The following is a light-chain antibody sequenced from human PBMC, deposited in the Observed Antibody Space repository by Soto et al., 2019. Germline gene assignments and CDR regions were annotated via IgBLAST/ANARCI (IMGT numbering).Light chain of an antibody. CDR3: QRYNVFSAT. Sequence: DIQMTQSPSTLSASVGDRVTITCRASQSISSWLAWYQQTPGKAPKLLIYKASSLESGVPSRFSGSGSGTEFTLTISSLQPDDFATYYCQRYNVFSATFGQGTKVEI. V-gene: IGKV1-5*03. CDR1: QSISSW. CDR2: KAS. J-gene: IGKJ1*01.